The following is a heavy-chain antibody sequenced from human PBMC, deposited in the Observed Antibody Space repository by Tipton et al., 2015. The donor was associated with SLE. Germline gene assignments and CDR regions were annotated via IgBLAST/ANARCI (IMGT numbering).Heavy chain of an antibody. V-gene: IGHV4-34*01. CDR3: ARVLLDGYGDSLGPFDY. D-gene: IGHD4-17*01. CDR1: GGSFSGYY. J-gene: IGHJ4*02. Sequence: TLSLTCAVYGGSFSGYYWSWIRQPPGKGLEWIGEINHSGSTNYNPSLKSRVTISVDTSKNQFSLKLSSVTAADTAVYYCARVLLDGYGDSLGPFDYWGQGTLVTVFS. CDR2: INHSGST.